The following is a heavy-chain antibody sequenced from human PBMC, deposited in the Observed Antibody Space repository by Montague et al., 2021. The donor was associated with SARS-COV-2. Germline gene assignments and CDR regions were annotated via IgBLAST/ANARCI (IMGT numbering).Heavy chain of an antibody. Sequence: SETLSLTCTVSGFSIGSGDYWGWGRQPPSKALEWFGSIYHSGTXXXNPXXXSRLTMSIDTSTNQFSLRLTSVTAADTAVFFCVREKAGGLRNVFDIWGQGTTVTVSS. J-gene: IGHJ3*02. CDR2: IYHSGTX. CDR3: VREKAGGLRNVFDI. CDR1: GFSIGSGDY. V-gene: IGHV4-38-2*02.